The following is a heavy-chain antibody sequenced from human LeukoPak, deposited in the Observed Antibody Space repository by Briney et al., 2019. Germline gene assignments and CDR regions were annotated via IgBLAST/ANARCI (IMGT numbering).Heavy chain of an antibody. J-gene: IGHJ6*03. D-gene: IGHD5-18*01. CDR1: GGTFSSYA. V-gene: IGHV1-69*01. CDR2: IIPSFGTA. Sequence: SVNVSCKSSGGTFSSYAISWLRQAAGQWLEWMGGIIPSFGTANYAQKFQGRITITADESTSTAYMELSSPRSEDTAVHYCGRTLPSVGGDTFACSYGYMRVGGKGTTVTVSS. CDR3: GRTLPSVGGDTFACSYGYMRV.